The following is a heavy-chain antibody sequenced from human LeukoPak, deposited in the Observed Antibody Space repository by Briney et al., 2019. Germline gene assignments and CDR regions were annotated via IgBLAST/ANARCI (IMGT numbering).Heavy chain of an antibody. J-gene: IGHJ5*02. CDR3: ARDASDSSGWYWFDP. D-gene: IGHD6-19*01. CDR1: GGSISSYY. Sequence: SETLSLTCTVSGGSISSYYWSWIRQPPGKGLEWIGYIYSSGSTNYNPSLKSRVTISVDTSKNQFSLKLSSVTAADTAVYYCARDASDSSGWYWFDPWGQGTLVNVSS. CDR2: IYSSGST. V-gene: IGHV4-59*01.